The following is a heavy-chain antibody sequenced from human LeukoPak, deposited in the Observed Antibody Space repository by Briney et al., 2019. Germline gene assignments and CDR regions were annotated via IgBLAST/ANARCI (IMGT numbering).Heavy chain of an antibody. Sequence: ASVKVSCKASGYTFTSYGISWVRQAPGQGLEWMGWISAYNGNTNYAQKLQGRATMTTDTSTSTAYMELRSLRSDDTAVYYCARDLVAGDCSSTSCYLFDYWGQGTLVTVSS. V-gene: IGHV1-18*01. CDR2: ISAYNGNT. D-gene: IGHD2-2*01. J-gene: IGHJ4*02. CDR1: GYTFTSYG. CDR3: ARDLVAGDCSSTSCYLFDY.